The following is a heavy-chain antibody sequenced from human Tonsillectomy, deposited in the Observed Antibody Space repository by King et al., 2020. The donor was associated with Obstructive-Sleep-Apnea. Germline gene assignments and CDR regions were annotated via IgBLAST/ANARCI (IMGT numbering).Heavy chain of an antibody. CDR1: GYTFTSYA. V-gene: IGHV1-3*01. D-gene: IGHD3-10*01. J-gene: IGHJ4*02. CDR3: ARDHDPDTYYYGSGSHFDY. Sequence: QLVQSGAEVKKPGASVKVSCKASGYTFTSYAMHWVRQAPGQRLEWMGWINAGNGNTKYSQKFQGRVTITRDTSASTAYMELSSLRSEDTAVYYCARDHDPDTYYYGSGSHFDYWGQGTLVTVSS. CDR2: INAGNGNT.